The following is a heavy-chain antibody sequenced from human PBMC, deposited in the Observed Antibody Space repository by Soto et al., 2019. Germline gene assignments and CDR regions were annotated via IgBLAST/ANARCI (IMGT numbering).Heavy chain of an antibody. Sequence: QVQLVQSGAEVRKPGSSVKVSCKASGGTFSRLAISWVRQAPGQGLEWMGGIIPIFGTPNHAQKFQGRLTITADEATSTVHMELSSLRSEDTAVYYCASSSGPRDYYGMDVWGQGTTVTVSS. CDR1: GGTFSRLA. V-gene: IGHV1-69*01. J-gene: IGHJ6*02. CDR3: ASSSGPRDYYGMDV. CDR2: IIPIFGTP. D-gene: IGHD3-10*01.